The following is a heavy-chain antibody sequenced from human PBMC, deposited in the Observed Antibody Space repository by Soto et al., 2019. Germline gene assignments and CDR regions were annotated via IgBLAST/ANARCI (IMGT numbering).Heavy chain of an antibody. J-gene: IGHJ4*02. CDR1: GFTFSSYA. V-gene: IGHV3-30-3*01. CDR2: ISYDGSNK. Sequence: PGGSLRLSCAASGFTFSSYAMHWVRQAPGKGLEWVAVISYDGSNKYYADSVKGRFTISRDNSKNTLYLQMNSLRAEDTAVYYCARVGLIIEYWGQGTLVTVSS. CDR3: ARVGLIIEY.